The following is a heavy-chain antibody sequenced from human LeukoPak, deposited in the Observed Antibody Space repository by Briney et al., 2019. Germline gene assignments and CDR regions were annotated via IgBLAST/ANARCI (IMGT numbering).Heavy chain of an antibody. D-gene: IGHD2-21*02. CDR3: VREDTPATANY. V-gene: IGHV3-23*01. J-gene: IGHJ4*02. CDR2: ISGGGDIT. CDR1: GFNFANHA. Sequence: QPGGSLRLSCAASGFNFANHAMSWVRQTPGKGLEWVSAISGGGDITYYADSVTGRFTISRDNSKDTLFLQMLSLRPGDTAVYYCVREDTPATANYWGQGTLVTISS.